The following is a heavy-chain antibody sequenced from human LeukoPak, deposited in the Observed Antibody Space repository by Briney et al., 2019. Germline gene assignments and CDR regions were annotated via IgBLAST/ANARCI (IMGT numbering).Heavy chain of an antibody. CDR3: ARDFAGGLYFDY. V-gene: IGHV4-59*01. D-gene: IGHD3-16*01. Sequence: SETLSLTCTASGGSISSFFWSWIRQPPGKGLEWIGYIYHSGSTSYNPSLKSRVTMSVDTSKDQFSVKLNSVTAADTAVYYCARDFAGGLYFDYWGQGILVSVSS. CDR1: GGSISSFF. J-gene: IGHJ4*02. CDR2: IYHSGST.